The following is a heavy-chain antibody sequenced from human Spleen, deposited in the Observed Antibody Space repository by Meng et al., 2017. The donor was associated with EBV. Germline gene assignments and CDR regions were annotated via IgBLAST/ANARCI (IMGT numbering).Heavy chain of an antibody. CDR3: AAGPRSYDVWTAYSQDY. CDR2: IYYSGST. D-gene: IGHD3-3*01. J-gene: IGHJ4*02. V-gene: IGHV4-39*07. CDR1: VGSISSSSYY. Sequence: QVQLQESGPGLVKPSETLSLTCTVSVGSISSSSYYWGWIRQPPGKGLEWIGNIYYSGSTYYNPSLKSRVTMSVDTSKNQFSLKLTSVTAADTAVYFCAAGPRSYDVWTAYSQDYWGQGPLVTVAS.